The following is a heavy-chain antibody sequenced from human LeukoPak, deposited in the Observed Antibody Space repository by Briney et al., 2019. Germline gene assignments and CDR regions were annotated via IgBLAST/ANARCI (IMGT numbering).Heavy chain of an antibody. CDR1: GFTFSGSA. V-gene: IGHV3-73*01. J-gene: IGHJ6*03. D-gene: IGHD2-8*02. CDR2: IRSKANSYAT. Sequence: GGSLRLSCAASGFTFSGSAMHWVRQASGKGLEWVGRIRSKANSYATAYAASVKGRFTISRDDSKNTAYLQMNSLKTEDTAVYYCTRSGGVGGFYYYMDVWGKGTTVTISS. CDR3: TRSGGVGGFYYYMDV.